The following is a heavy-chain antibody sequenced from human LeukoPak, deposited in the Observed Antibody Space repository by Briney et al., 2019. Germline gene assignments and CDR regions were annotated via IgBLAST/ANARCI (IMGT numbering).Heavy chain of an antibody. CDR1: GFTFSSYS. D-gene: IGHD6-13*01. Sequence: KSGGSLRLSCAASGFTFSSYSMNWVRQAPGKGLECVSSISSSSSYIYYADSVKGRFTISRDNAKNSLYLQMNSLRAEDTAVYYCARDQFGGSSWYEGYWGQGTLVTVSS. CDR3: ARDQFGGSSWYEGY. V-gene: IGHV3-21*01. J-gene: IGHJ4*02. CDR2: ISSSSSYI.